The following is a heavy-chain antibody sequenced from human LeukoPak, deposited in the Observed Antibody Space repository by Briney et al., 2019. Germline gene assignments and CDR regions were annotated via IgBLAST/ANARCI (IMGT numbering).Heavy chain of an antibody. J-gene: IGHJ3*02. Sequence: GGSLRLSCAASGFTFSNYFMHWVRQAPGKGLEWVAEIASDGSHTFYVESVKGRFTISRDNSKNTLYLQMNSLGPEDTAVYFCARERQDTVIHSGAFDIWGQGTMVTVSS. CDR3: ARERQDTVIHSGAFDI. CDR2: IASDGSHT. D-gene: IGHD2-21*02. V-gene: IGHV3-30-3*01. CDR1: GFTFSNYF.